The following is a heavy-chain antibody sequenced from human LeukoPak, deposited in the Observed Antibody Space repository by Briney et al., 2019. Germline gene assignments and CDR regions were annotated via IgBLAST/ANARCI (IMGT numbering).Heavy chain of an antibody. CDR1: GFTFSSYE. J-gene: IGHJ6*03. CDR3: ARVSSKAMVRGIITKKNYSYYYMDV. V-gene: IGHV3-7*01. D-gene: IGHD3-10*01. CDR2: IKQDGSEK. Sequence: GGSLRLSCAASGFTFSSYEMNWVRQAPGEGLEWVANIKQDGSEKYYVDSVKGRFTISRDNAKNSLYLQMNSLRAEDTAVYYCARVSSKAMVRGIITKKNYSYYYMDVWGKGTTVTISS.